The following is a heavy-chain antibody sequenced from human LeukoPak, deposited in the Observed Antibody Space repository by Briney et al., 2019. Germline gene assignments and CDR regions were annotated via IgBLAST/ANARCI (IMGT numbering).Heavy chain of an antibody. CDR2: ISSSSSYI. CDR3: AREEWGYDSSGYYVDY. V-gene: IGHV3-21*01. D-gene: IGHD3-22*01. Sequence: PGGSLRLSCAASGFTFSSYSMNWVRQAPGKGLEWVSSISSSSSYIYYADSVKGRFTISRDNAKNSLYLQMNSLRAEDTAVYYCAREEWGYDSSGYYVDYWGQGTLVTVSS. J-gene: IGHJ4*02. CDR1: GFTFSSYS.